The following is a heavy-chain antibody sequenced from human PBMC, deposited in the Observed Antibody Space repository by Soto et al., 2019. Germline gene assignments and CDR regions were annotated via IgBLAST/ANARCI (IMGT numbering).Heavy chain of an antibody. J-gene: IGHJ3*02. D-gene: IGHD6-19*01. CDR1: GFTFSDYY. Sequence: PGGSLRFSCAASGFTFSDYYMSWIRQAPGKGLEWVSYISSSGSTIYYADSVKGRFTISRDNAENSLYLQMNSLRAEDTAVYYCARDPGYSSGWFVAFDIWGQGTMVTVSS. CDR3: ARDPGYSSGWFVAFDI. CDR2: ISSSGSTI. V-gene: IGHV3-11*01.